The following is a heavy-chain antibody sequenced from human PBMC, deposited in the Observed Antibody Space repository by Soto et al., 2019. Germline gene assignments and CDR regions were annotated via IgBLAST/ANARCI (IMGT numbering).Heavy chain of an antibody. D-gene: IGHD3-22*01. Sequence: SVKVSCKASGGTFSSLDINWVRQAPGQGLEWMGGIIPISETTNYAQIFQGRVSIVADKSTRTAYMELSRLRPEDTAVYYCARALLSHSYDSGGYDSYFHAMDVWGQGTPVTVSS. CDR2: IIPISETT. CDR3: ARALLSHSYDSGGYDSYFHAMDV. CDR1: GGTFSSLD. V-gene: IGHV1-69*06. J-gene: IGHJ6*02.